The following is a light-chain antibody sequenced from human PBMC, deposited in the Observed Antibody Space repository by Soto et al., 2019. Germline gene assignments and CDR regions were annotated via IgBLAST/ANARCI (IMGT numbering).Light chain of an antibody. CDR3: QQSYTTPPWT. CDR1: QSISNY. V-gene: IGKV1-39*01. J-gene: IGKJ1*01. Sequence: DIQMTQSPSSLSASVGDRVTITCRASQSISNYLNWYQQKPGKAPKVLIYDASSLQGGVPSRFSGSGSGTDFTITISSLQPEDFANYYCQQSYTTPPWTFGQGTKVDSK. CDR2: DAS.